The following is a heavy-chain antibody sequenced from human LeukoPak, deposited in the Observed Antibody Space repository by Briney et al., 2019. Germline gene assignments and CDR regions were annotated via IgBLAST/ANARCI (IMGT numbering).Heavy chain of an antibody. Sequence: SETLSLTCAVYGGSFSGYYWSWIRQPPGKGLEWIGEINHSGSTNYNPFLKSRVTISVDTSKNQFSLKLSSVTAADTAVYYCARGVTGDGYNYSMGNDYWGQGTLVTVSS. V-gene: IGHV4-34*01. CDR3: ARGVTGDGYNYSMGNDY. J-gene: IGHJ4*02. CDR1: GGSFSGYY. D-gene: IGHD5-24*01. CDR2: INHSGST.